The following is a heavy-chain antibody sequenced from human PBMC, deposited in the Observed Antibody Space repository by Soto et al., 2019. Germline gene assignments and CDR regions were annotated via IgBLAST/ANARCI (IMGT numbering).Heavy chain of an antibody. J-gene: IGHJ3*02. CDR3: TTPLTYGYKSGGYFDAFDI. CDR2: NKSKTDGRTT. D-gene: IGHD3-22*01. Sequence: EVQLVESGGGLVKPGGSLRLSCAASGFTFSNAWMNWVRQAPGKGLEWVGGNKSKTDGRTTDYAATVKGSFTISRDDSKNRLYLQLDSLNAYDAAVYYCTTPLTYGYKSGGYFDAFDIWCEGRMVVVSS. V-gene: IGHV3-15*07. CDR1: GFTFSNAW.